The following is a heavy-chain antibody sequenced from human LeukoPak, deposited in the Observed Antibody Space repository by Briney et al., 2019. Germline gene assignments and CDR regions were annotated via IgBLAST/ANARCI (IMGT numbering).Heavy chain of an antibody. V-gene: IGHV4-34*01. D-gene: IGHD3-16*01. CDR2: ITHSGST. J-gene: IGHJ4*02. CDR1: GTSFGGYY. Sequence: PSETLSLTCAAYGTSFGGYYWSWIRQPPGKGLEWIGEITHSGSTNYNPSLKSRVTISVDTSKNQFSLNLNSVTAADTAVYYCARGRGPSVLGYWGQGTLVTVSS. CDR3: ARGRGPSVLGY.